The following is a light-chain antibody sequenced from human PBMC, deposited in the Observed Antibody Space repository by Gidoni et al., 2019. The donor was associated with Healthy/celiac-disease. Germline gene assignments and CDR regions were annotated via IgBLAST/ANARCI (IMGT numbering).Light chain of an antibody. V-gene: IGKV3-20*01. CDR1: QSVSSSY. CDR2: GAS. CDR3: QQYGSSPPRFT. Sequence: EIVLTPSPGTLSLSPGERATLSCRASQSVSSSYLAWYQQKPGQAPRLLIYGASSRATGIPDRFSGSGSGTDFTLTISRLEPEDFAVYYCQQYGSSPPRFTFGPGTKVEIK. J-gene: IGKJ3*01.